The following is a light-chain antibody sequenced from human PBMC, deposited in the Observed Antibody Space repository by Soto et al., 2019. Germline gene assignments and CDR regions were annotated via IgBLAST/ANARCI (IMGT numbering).Light chain of an antibody. Sequence: QSVLTQPRSVSESPGQSVTISCTGTSSDVGGYNYVSWYQQYPGKAPEVVIYDVYKRPSGVPDRFSGSKSGNTASLTISGLQAEDEADDYCCSYAGDYTLVFGGGTKLTVL. J-gene: IGLJ2*01. CDR1: SSDVGGYNY. V-gene: IGLV2-11*01. CDR2: DVY. CDR3: CSYAGDYTLV.